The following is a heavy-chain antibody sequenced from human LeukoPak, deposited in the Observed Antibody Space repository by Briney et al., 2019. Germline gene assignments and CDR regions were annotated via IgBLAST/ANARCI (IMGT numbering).Heavy chain of an antibody. J-gene: IGHJ4*02. CDR3: KEVDY. CDR1: GFTFSNYA. CDR2: ISYDGSDK. Sequence: QPGRSLRLSCAASGFTFSNYAMHWVRQAPGKGLEWVAAISYDGSDKYYADSVKGRFTISRDNSKNTLYLQMSSLRVEDTAVYYCKEVDYWGQGTLVTVSS. V-gene: IGHV3-30*04.